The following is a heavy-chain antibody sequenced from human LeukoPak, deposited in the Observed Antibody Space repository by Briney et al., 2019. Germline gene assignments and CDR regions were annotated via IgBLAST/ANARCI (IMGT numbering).Heavy chain of an antibody. CDR3: ARQKMTTVTPFDY. Sequence: PSETLSLTCTVSGGSISSSSYYWGWIRQPPGKGLEWIGSIYYSGSTYYNPSLKSRVTISVDTSKNQFSLKLSSVTAADTAVYYYARQKMTTVTPFDYWGQGTLVTVSS. J-gene: IGHJ4*02. CDR1: GGSISSSSYY. D-gene: IGHD4-11*01. V-gene: IGHV4-39*01. CDR2: IYYSGST.